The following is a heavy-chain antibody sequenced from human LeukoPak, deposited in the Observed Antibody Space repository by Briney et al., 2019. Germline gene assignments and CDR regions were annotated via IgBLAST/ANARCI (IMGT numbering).Heavy chain of an antibody. CDR3: ARSGGDDDAFDI. D-gene: IGHD3-10*01. Sequence: GGSLRLSCAASGFTFSSYDMHWGRHATGKGLELVSAIGTAGDTYYPGSVKGRFTISRENAKNSLYLQTNSLRAGDTAVYYCARSGGDDDAFDIWGQGTMVTVSS. CDR2: IGTAGDT. J-gene: IGHJ3*02. CDR1: GFTFSSYD. V-gene: IGHV3-13*01.